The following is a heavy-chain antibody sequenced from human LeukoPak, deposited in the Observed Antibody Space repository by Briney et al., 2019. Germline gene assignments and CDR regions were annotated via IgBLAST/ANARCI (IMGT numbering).Heavy chain of an antibody. Sequence: SETLSLTCTVSGGSISSYYWSWIRQPPGKGLEWIGYIYYSGSTNYNPSLKSRVTISVDTSKNQFSLKLSSVTAADTAVYYCARGRGRIAVAGTLLDYWGQGTLVTVSS. CDR2: IYYSGST. J-gene: IGHJ4*02. V-gene: IGHV4-59*12. CDR3: ARGRGRIAVAGTLLDY. CDR1: GGSISSYY. D-gene: IGHD6-19*01.